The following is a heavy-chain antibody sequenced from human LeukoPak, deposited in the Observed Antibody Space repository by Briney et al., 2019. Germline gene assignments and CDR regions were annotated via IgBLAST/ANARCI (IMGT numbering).Heavy chain of an antibody. CDR2: INHSGSP. V-gene: IGHV4-34*01. J-gene: IGHJ3*02. CDR3: ARHPTSDDFWSGYQIRDAFDI. CDR1: GGSFSDYY. D-gene: IGHD3-3*01. Sequence: SETLSLTCAVYGGSFSDYYWTWIRQPPGKGLEWIGEINHSGSPNNNPSLKSRVSISFDTSKNQFSLKLTSVTAADTAVYYCARHPTSDDFWSGYQIRDAFDIWGQGTMVTVSS.